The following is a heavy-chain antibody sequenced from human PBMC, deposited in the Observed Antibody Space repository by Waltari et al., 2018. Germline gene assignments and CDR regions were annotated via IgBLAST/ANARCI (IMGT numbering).Heavy chain of an antibody. CDR2: IIPILGIA. V-gene: IGHV1-69*04. J-gene: IGHJ3*02. Sequence: QVQLVQSGAEVKKPGSSVKVSCKASGGTFSSYAISWVRQAPGQGLGWMGRIIPILGIANYAQKFQGRVTITADESTSTAYMELSSLRSEDTAVYYCARDYYDSSGFGDAFDIWGQGTMVTVSS. CDR1: GGTFSSYA. CDR3: ARDYYDSSGFGDAFDI. D-gene: IGHD3-22*01.